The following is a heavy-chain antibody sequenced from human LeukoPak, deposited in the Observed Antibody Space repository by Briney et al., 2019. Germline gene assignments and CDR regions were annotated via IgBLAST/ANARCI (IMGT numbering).Heavy chain of an antibody. CDR1: GYTFTSNY. J-gene: IGHJ4*02. Sequence: ASVKVSCKSFGYTFTSNYMHWVRQAPGQGPEWMGVISPSGASTTYAQTFQGRVTLTRDMSTSTDYLELSSLRSEDTAVYYCARDDLLDSSGYLLGYWGQGTLVTVSS. CDR3: ARDDLLDSSGYLLGY. D-gene: IGHD3-22*01. CDR2: ISPSGAST. V-gene: IGHV1-46*01.